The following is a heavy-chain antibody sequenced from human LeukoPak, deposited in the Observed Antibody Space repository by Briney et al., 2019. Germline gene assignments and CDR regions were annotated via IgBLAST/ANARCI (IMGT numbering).Heavy chain of an antibody. J-gene: IGHJ5*02. CDR1: GFSFSSYT. V-gene: IGHV3-21*01. D-gene: IGHD6-13*01. CDR2: ISSSSSYI. CDR3: ARVPYSGSWFDH. Sequence: GGSLRLSCAASGFSFSSYTMNWVRQAPGKGLEWVSIISSSSSYIYYADSVKGRFTISRDNAKNTLYLQMNSLRAEDTAVYYCARVPYSGSWFDHWGQGTLVTVSS.